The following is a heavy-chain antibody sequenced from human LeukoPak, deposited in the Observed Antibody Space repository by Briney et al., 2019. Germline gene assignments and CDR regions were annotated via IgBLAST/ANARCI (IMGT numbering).Heavy chain of an antibody. CDR2: ISRIGGST. Sequence: GGSLTLSCAASGLTFSSYAMLWIRQAPGKGLEYVSAISRIGGSTYYANPVKGRFTISRKYSKHTLYLQMASMSAETVAVFYFASASPTLGAIYSTLCDAFDIWGQGTMVTVSS. CDR1: GLTFSSYA. CDR3: ASASPTLGAIYSTLCDAFDI. V-gene: IGHV3-64*01. D-gene: IGHD3-16*01. J-gene: IGHJ3*02.